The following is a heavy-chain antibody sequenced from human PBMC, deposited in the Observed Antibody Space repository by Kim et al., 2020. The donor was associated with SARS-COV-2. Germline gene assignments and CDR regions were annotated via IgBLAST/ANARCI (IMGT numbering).Heavy chain of an antibody. V-gene: IGHV4-59*11. Sequence: SETLSLTCTVSGGSISSHYWSWVRQPPGKGLEWIGYMYYSGSTKYNPSLKSRVTLSVDTSKNQFSLKRRSVTAADTAVYYCARDVGVYSGSSRQSWGQGTLVTVST. J-gene: IGHJ4*02. CDR2: MYYSGST. D-gene: IGHD6-6*01. CDR3: ARDVGVYSGSSRQS. CDR1: GGSISSHY.